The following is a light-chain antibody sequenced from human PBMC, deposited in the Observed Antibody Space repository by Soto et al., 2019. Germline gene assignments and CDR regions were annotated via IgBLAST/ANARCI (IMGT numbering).Light chain of an antibody. CDR2: GAS. V-gene: IGKV3D-15*01. CDR1: QSVSGN. CDR3: QQDNDWPPLT. Sequence: EIVMTQSPATLSVSPGERATLSCRASQSVSGNLAWYQQKPGQAPRLLIYGASTRATGSPARFSGSGSGTEFTLTISGLQSEDFAVYYCQQDNDWPPLTFGGGTKVEIK. J-gene: IGKJ4*01.